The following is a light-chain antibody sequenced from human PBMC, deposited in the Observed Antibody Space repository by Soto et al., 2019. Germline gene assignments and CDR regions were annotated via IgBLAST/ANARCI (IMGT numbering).Light chain of an antibody. CDR1: QSLLHITGETF. CDR2: EVS. V-gene: IGKV2-29*03. J-gene: IGKJ5*01. Sequence: DVVMTQTPLSLSVAPGQPASISCKSSQSLLHITGETFLFWYLQKPGQSPQLLIYEVSTRVSGVPDRFSGSGSGTDFTLEISRVETDDVGVYYCMQALQTPITFGQGTRLEIK. CDR3: MQALQTPIT.